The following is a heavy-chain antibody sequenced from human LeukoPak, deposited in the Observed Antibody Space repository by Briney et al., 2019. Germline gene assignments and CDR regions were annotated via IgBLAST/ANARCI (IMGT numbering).Heavy chain of an antibody. CDR2: IYSGGST. Sequence: GGSLRLSCAASGFTVSSNYMSWVRQAPGKGLEWASVIYSGGSTNYADSVKGRFTISRDSSKNTLYLQMNSLRAEDTAVYYCARDYYYDSSGYYSAFDYWGQGTLVTVSS. CDR3: ARDYYYDSSGYYSAFDY. J-gene: IGHJ4*02. D-gene: IGHD3-22*01. V-gene: IGHV3-66*01. CDR1: GFTVSSNY.